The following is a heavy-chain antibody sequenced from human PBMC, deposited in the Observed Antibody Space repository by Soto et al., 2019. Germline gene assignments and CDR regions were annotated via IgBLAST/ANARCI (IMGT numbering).Heavy chain of an antibody. V-gene: IGHV1-18*01. D-gene: IGHD2-21*01. CDR2: INTFNGNT. CDR1: GYRFSSYG. J-gene: IGHJ4*02. CDR3: ARELGISPSAPLDY. Sequence: QVQLVQSGGEVKKPGASVKVSCKASGYRFSSYGPNWLRQAPGQGPEWMGWINTFNGNTNSAQKFQGRLRVTTDTSTSTVFMELSSLTSDDTAVYFCARELGISPSAPLDYWGQGTLITVSS.